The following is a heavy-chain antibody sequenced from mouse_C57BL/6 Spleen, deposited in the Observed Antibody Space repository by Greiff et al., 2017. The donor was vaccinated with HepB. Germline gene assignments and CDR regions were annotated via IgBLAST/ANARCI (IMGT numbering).Heavy chain of an antibody. J-gene: IGHJ1*03. CDR2: ISDGGSYT. D-gene: IGHD1-1*01. Sequence: EVKLVESGGGLVKPGGSLKLSCAASGFTFSSYAMSWVRQTPEKRLEWVATISDGGSYTYYPDNVKGRFTISRDNAKNNLYLQRSHLKSEDTAMYYCARDPDYYGSSYVWYFDVWGTGTTVTVSS. CDR1: GFTFSSYA. V-gene: IGHV5-4*01. CDR3: ARDPDYYGSSYVWYFDV.